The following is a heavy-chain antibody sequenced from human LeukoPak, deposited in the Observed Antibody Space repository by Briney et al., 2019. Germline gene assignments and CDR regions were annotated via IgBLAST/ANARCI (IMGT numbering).Heavy chain of an antibody. CDR1: GFSLSTNGVG. CDR3: AHRSQVLVGATALYYFDY. D-gene: IGHD1-26*01. Sequence: ESGPTLVNPTQTLTLTCTFSGFSLSTNGVGVGWIRQPPGKALEWLGFIYWNDDKRYSPSLKSRLTITKDTSKNQVVLTMTNMDPVDTATYYCAHRSQVLVGATALYYFDYWGQGTLVTVSS. J-gene: IGHJ4*02. V-gene: IGHV2-5*01. CDR2: IYWNDDK.